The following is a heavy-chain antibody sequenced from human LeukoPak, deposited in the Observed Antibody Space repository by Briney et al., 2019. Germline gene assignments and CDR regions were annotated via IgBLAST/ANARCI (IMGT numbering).Heavy chain of an antibody. CDR1: GGSISSYY. V-gene: IGHV4-59*01. CDR3: ARGHSSSWYVPHLDY. D-gene: IGHD6-13*01. CDR2: IYYSGST. J-gene: IGHJ4*02. Sequence: SETLSLTCTVSGGSISSYYWSWIRQPPGKGLEWIGYIYYSGSTNYNPSLKSRVTISVDTSKNQFSLKLSSVTAADTAVYYCARGHSSSWYVPHLDYWGRGTLVTVSS.